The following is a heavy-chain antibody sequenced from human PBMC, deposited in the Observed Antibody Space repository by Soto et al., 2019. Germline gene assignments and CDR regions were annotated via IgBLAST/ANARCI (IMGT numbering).Heavy chain of an antibody. V-gene: IGHV1-69*02. CDR2: IIPILGIA. D-gene: IGHD3-3*01. J-gene: IGHJ6*04. CDR1: GGTFSSYT. Sequence: SVKVSCKASGGTFSSYTISWVRQAPGQGLEWMGRIIPILGIANYAQKFQGRVTITADKSTSTAYMELSSLRSGDTAVYYCARGGPRVAPDVWGKRTTVTVSS. CDR3: ARGGPRVAPDV.